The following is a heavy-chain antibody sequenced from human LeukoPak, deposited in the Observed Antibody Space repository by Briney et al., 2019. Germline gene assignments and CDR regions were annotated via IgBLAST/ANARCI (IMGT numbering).Heavy chain of an antibody. CDR3: ARVNRRSGSYYVTWFDP. Sequence: PSETLSLTCTVSGGSISSRSYYWGWIRQPPRKGLEWIGSIYHSGSIYYNPSLESRVTISIDTSKNQFSLKLSSVTAADTAVYYCARVNRRSGSYYVTWFDPWGQGTLVTVSS. V-gene: IGHV4-39*07. CDR2: IYHSGSI. D-gene: IGHD3-10*01. CDR1: GGSISSRSYY. J-gene: IGHJ5*02.